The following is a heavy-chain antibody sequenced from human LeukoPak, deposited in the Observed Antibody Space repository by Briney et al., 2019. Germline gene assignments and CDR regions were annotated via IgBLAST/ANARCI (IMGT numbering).Heavy chain of an antibody. CDR3: ARSMITGTHGYAFDI. J-gene: IGHJ3*02. CDR2: ISYDGSNK. D-gene: IGHD1-20*01. V-gene: IGHV3-30-3*01. CDR1: GFTFSSYA. Sequence: GGSLRLSCAASGFTFSSYAMHWVRQAPGKGLEWVAVISYDGSNKYYADSVKGRFTISRDNSKNTLYLQMNSLRAEDTAVYYCARSMITGTHGYAFDIWGQGTMVTVSS.